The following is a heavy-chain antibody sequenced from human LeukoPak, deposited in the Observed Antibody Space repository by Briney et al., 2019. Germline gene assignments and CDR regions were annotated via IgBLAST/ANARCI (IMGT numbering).Heavy chain of an antibody. Sequence: GGSLRLSCAASGFTFSDYYMSWICQAPGKGLEWVSYISSSGSTIYYADSVKGRFTISRDNAKNSLYLQMNSLRAEDTAVYYCAREDYDYVWGSYRYLYWGQGTLVTVSS. D-gene: IGHD3-16*02. CDR3: AREDYDYVWGSYRYLY. CDR1: GFTFSDYY. J-gene: IGHJ4*02. V-gene: IGHV3-11*01. CDR2: ISSSGSTI.